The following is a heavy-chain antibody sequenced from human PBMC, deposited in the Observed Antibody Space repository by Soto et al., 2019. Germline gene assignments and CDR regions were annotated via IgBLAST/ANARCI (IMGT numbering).Heavy chain of an antibody. CDR1: GFTFSSYG. CDR2: ISYGGTNK. J-gene: IGHJ4*02. D-gene: IGHD5-12*01. V-gene: IGHV3-30*18. Sequence: QVQLEESGGGVVQPGRSLRLSCAASGFTFSSYGMHWVRQAPGKGLEWVAVISYGGTNKYYADSVKGRFTISRDNSKNTLYLQMNSLRVEDTAVYYCAKGEGLYSDYDVGYHFDYWGQGTLVTVSS. CDR3: AKGEGLYSDYDVGYHFDY.